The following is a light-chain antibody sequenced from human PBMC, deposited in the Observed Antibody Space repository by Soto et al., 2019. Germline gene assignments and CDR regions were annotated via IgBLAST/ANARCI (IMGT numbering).Light chain of an antibody. Sequence: QSVLTQPPSASGSPGQSVTISRTGTSSDVGDNSVSWYQQHLGKAPKLIIYEVSQRPSGVPDRFSGSKSGNTASLTVSGLQTEDEADYYCSAYAGINNFVLGSGTKLTVL. V-gene: IGLV2-8*01. J-gene: IGLJ1*01. CDR1: SSDVGDNS. CDR2: EVS. CDR3: SAYAGINNFV.